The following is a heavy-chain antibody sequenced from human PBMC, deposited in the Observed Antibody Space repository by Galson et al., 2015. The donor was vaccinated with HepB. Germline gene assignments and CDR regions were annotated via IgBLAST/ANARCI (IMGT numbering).Heavy chain of an antibody. CDR3: AGGPNPPYCSSTSCYAPPYYYYGMDV. CDR2: IWYDGSNK. J-gene: IGHJ6*02. Sequence: SLRLSCAASGFTFSSYGMHWVRQAPGKGLEWVAVIWYDGSNKYYADSVKGRFTISRDNSKNTLYLQMNSLRAEDTAVYYCAGGPNPPYCSSTSCYAPPYYYYGMDVWGQGTTVTVSS. D-gene: IGHD2-2*01. V-gene: IGHV3-33*01. CDR1: GFTFSSYG.